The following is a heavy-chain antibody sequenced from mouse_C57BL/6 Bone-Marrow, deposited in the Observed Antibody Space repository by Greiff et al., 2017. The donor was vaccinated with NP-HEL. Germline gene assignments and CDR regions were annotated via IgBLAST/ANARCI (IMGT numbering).Heavy chain of an antibody. CDR3: AVSGDGYYRGAMDY. V-gene: IGHV1-52*01. CDR1: GYTFTSYW. CDR2: IDPSDSET. J-gene: IGHJ4*01. D-gene: IGHD2-3*01. Sequence: QVQLQQPGAELVRPGSSVKLSCKASGYTFTSYWMHWVKQRPIQGLEWIGNIDPSDSETHYNQKFKDKATLTVDKSSSTAYMPLSSLTSEDSAVYYCAVSGDGYYRGAMDYWGQGTSVTVSS.